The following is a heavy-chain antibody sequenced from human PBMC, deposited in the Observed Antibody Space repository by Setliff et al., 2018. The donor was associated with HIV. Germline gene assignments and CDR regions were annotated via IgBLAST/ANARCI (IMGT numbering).Heavy chain of an antibody. CDR1: GYTFTSYY. CDR3: ARGGLLFGMMNYFDS. J-gene: IGHJ4*02. CDR2: ISPSGGGT. V-gene: IGHV1-46*01. Sequence: GASVKVSCKASGYTFTSYYMHWVRQAPRHGLEWMGIISPSGGGTRDAQKFQGRIPMTRDTSTSTVYMELSSLQSEDTAVYYCARGGLLFGMMNYFDSWGQGTLVTVSS. D-gene: IGHD2-21*02.